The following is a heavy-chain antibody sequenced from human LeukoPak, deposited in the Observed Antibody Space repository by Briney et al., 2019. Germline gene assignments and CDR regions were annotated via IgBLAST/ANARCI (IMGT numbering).Heavy chain of an antibody. D-gene: IGHD3-22*01. CDR3: ATPLDYYDSSGYHQGGD. Sequence: GGSLRLSCAASGFTFSSYWMHWVRQAPGKGLVWVSRINSDGSSTSYADSVKGRFTISRDNAKNTLYLQMNSLRAEDTAVYYCATPLDYYDSSGYHQGGDWGQGTLVTVSS. V-gene: IGHV3-74*01. J-gene: IGHJ4*02. CDR1: GFTFSSYW. CDR2: INSDGSST.